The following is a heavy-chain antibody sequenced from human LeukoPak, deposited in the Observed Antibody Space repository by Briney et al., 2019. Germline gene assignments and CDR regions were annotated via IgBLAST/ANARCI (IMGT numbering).Heavy chain of an antibody. J-gene: IGHJ5*02. CDR3: ARALYSGSYPNWFDP. CDR2: IYYSGST. V-gene: IGHV4-59*01. CDR1: GGSISSYY. D-gene: IGHD1-26*01. Sequence: SETLSLTCTVSGGSISSYYWSWIRQPPGKGLEWIGYIYYSGSTNYNPSLKSRVTISVDTSKNQFSLKLSSVTAADTAVYYCARALYSGSYPNWFDPWGQGTLVTVSS.